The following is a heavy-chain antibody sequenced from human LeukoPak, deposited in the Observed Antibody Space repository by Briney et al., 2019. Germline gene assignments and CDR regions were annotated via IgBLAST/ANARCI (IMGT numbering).Heavy chain of an antibody. V-gene: IGHV3-64D*09. CDR3: VKGVGGSYAFDY. J-gene: IGHJ4*02. D-gene: IGHD1-26*01. CDR1: GFTFSRYA. Sequence: GGSLRLSCSASGFTFSRYAMHWVRQAPGKGLEYVSGINDNGGRTHYGDSVKGRFSISRDNSKNTLHLQMSTLRAEDTALYYCVKGVGGSYAFDYWGQGILVTVAS. CDR2: INDNGGRT.